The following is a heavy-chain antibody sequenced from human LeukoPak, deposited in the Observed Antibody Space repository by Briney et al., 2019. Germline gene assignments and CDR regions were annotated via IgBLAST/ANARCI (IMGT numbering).Heavy chain of an antibody. CDR3: ARDSDPYYYDSSGYRKDAFDI. V-gene: IGHV1-46*01. CDR1: GYTFTSYY. Sequence: ASVKVSCKASGYTFTSYYMHWVRQAPGQGLEWMGIINPSGGSTSYAQKFQGRVTMTRDTSTSTVYMELSSLRSEDTAVYYCARDSDPYYYDSSGYRKDAFDIWGQGTMVTVSS. D-gene: IGHD3-22*01. J-gene: IGHJ3*02. CDR2: INPSGGST.